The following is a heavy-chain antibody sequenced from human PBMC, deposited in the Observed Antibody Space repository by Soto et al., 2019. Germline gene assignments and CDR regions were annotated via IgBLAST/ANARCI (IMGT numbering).Heavy chain of an antibody. CDR1: GFTFSSYA. CDR3: AKARYKPGYCSGGSCYPFDD. D-gene: IGHD2-15*01. CDR2: ISGSGGST. Sequence: PGGSLRLSCAASGFTFSSYAMSWVRQAPGKGLEWVSAISGSGGSTYYADSVKGRFTISRDNSKNTLYLQMNSLRAEDTAVYYCAKARYKPGYCSGGSCYPFDDSGQGTLVTVSS. V-gene: IGHV3-23*01. J-gene: IGHJ4*02.